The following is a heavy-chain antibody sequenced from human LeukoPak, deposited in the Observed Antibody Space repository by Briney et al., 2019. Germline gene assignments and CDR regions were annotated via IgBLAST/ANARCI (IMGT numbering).Heavy chain of an antibody. CDR1: GFTFDDYA. J-gene: IGHJ6*02. Sequence: GGSLRLSCAASGFTFDDYAMHWVRQAPGKGLEWVAVISYDGSNKYYADSVKGRFTISRDNSKNTLYLQMNSLRAEDTAVYYCAKGWHYDSYYYGMDVWGQGTTVTVSS. D-gene: IGHD3-3*01. CDR2: ISYDGSNK. CDR3: AKGWHYDSYYYGMDV. V-gene: IGHV3-30*18.